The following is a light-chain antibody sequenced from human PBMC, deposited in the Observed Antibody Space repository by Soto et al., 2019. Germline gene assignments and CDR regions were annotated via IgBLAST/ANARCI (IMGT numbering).Light chain of an antibody. CDR2: RDS. Sequence: SYELTQPLSVSVALGQTARITCGGNNIGSKNVHWYQQKPGQAPVLVIYRDSNRPSGIPERFSGSNSGNTATLTISRAQAGDEADYYCQVWDSSFVVFGGGIKLTVL. CDR3: QVWDSSFVV. V-gene: IGLV3-9*01. J-gene: IGLJ2*01. CDR1: NIGSKN.